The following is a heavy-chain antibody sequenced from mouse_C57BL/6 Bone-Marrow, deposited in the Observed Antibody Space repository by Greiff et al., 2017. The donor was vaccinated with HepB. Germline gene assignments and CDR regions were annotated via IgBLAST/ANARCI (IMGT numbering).Heavy chain of an antibody. CDR1: GYTFTSYG. CDR2: IYPRSGNT. CDR3: ARSLNFDC. V-gene: IGHV1-81*01. J-gene: IGHJ2*01. D-gene: IGHD6-5*01. Sequence: QVQLQQSGAELARPGASVKLSCKASGYTFTSYGISWVKQRTGQGLEWIGEIYPRSGNTYYNEKFKGKATLTADKSSSTAYMELRSLTSEDSAVYFCARSLNFDCWGQGTTLTVSS.